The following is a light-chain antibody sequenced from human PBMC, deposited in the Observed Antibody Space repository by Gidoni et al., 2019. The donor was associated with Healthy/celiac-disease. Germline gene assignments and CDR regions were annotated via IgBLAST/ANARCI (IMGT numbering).Light chain of an antibody. Sequence: DIQMTQSPSTLSASVGDRVTITCRARQSISSWLAWYQQKPGKAPKLLIYKASSLESGVPSRFSGSGSGTEFTLTISSLQPDDFATYYCQQYNSYSPWTFGQXTKVEIK. CDR2: KAS. CDR3: QQYNSYSPWT. J-gene: IGKJ1*01. CDR1: QSISSW. V-gene: IGKV1-5*03.